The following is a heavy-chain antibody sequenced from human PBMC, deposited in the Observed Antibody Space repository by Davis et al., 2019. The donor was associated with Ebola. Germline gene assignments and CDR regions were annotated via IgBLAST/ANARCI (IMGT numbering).Heavy chain of an antibody. D-gene: IGHD4-17*01. CDR1: GASFSGYY. Sequence: PSETLSLTRTLYGASFSGYYWGWIRQTPGKGLEWIGEIHHTGSARFNPSLETRVTISLDTSKNQISMRLTSLTAADTAVYYCARGLHGDYAFDLWGQGAMVTVSS. CDR3: ARGLHGDYAFDL. V-gene: IGHV4-34*01. J-gene: IGHJ4*02. CDR2: IHHTGSA.